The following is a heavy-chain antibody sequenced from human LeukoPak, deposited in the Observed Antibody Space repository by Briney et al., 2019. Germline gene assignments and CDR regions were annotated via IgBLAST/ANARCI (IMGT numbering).Heavy chain of an antibody. Sequence: SETLSLTCTVSGGSISSSSYYWGWIRQPPGKGLEWIGSIYYSGSTYYNPSLKSRVTISVDTSKNQFSLKLSSVTAADTAVYYCARHTYQLPPGYWGQGTLVTVSS. CDR3: ARHTYQLPPGY. CDR2: IYYSGST. CDR1: GGSISSSSYY. D-gene: IGHD2-2*01. J-gene: IGHJ4*02. V-gene: IGHV4-39*01.